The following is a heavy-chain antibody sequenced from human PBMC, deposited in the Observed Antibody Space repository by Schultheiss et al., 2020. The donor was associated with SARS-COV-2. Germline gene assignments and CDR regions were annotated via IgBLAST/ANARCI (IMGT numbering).Heavy chain of an antibody. CDR3: ARTVTTENRFDP. D-gene: IGHD4-17*01. V-gene: IGHV4-4*02. CDR2: INHSGST. Sequence: SETLSLTCAVSGGSISSSNWWSWVRQPPGKGLEWIGEINHSGSTNYNPSLKSRVTISVDTSKNQFSLKLNSVTAADTAVYYCARTVTTENRFDPWGQGTLVTVSS. CDR1: GGSISSSNW. J-gene: IGHJ5*02.